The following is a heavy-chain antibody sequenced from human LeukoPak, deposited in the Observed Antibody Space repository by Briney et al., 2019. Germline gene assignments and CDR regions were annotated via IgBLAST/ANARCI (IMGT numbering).Heavy chain of an antibody. CDR3: ARQAVAGTGLWFDP. J-gene: IGHJ5*02. D-gene: IGHD6-19*01. V-gene: IGHV1-2*02. Sequence: GASVKVSCKASGYTFTGYYMHWVRQAPGQGLEWMGWINPNSGGTNYAQKFQGRVTMTRDTSISTAYMELSRLRSDDTAVYYCARQAVAGTGLWFDPWGQGTLATVSS. CDR1: GYTFTGYY. CDR2: INPNSGGT.